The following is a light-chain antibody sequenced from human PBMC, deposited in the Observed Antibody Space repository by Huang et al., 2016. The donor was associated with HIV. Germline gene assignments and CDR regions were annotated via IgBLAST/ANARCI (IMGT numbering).Light chain of an antibody. Sequence: EIVLTQSPATLSLSAGERATLSCRASQYLSNTYLAWYQQRPGQAPRLLLDGASNRAAGIPDRFSGRGSGTDYTLTISRLEPEDLGVYYCQQYGSPLTFGGGTKVEI. CDR1: QYLSNTY. CDR3: QQYGSPLT. V-gene: IGKV3-20*01. J-gene: IGKJ4*01. CDR2: GAS.